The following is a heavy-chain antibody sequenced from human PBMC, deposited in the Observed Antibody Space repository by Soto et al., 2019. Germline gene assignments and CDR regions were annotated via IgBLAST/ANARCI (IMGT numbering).Heavy chain of an antibody. D-gene: IGHD1-26*01. V-gene: IGHV4-34*01. J-gene: IGHJ4*02. CDR1: GGSFSGYY. CDR3: ASLVGATDCGEYFDY. Sequence: HVQLQQWGAGLLKPSETLSLTCAVYGGSFSGYYWSWIRQPPGTGLEWIGEINHSGSTKYNPSLKSRVTRSGDTSKNQFPLELSSVTAADTAVYYCASLVGATDCGEYFDYWGQGTLVTVSS. CDR2: INHSGST.